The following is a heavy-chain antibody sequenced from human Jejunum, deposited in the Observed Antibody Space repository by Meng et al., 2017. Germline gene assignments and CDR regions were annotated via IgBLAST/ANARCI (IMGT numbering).Heavy chain of an antibody. V-gene: IGHV5-51*01. D-gene: IGHD6-13*01. Sequence: GESLKISCKGSGNRFTSDWIGWVRQMPGKGLEWMGIISPADSDTRYSPSFEGQVTMSADKSISTAYLQWSSLKASDTAIYYCARHRSRAAAGTAAFDVWGQATMVTVSS. CDR3: ARHRSRAAAGTAAFDV. CDR1: GNRFTSDW. J-gene: IGHJ3*01. CDR2: ISPADSDT.